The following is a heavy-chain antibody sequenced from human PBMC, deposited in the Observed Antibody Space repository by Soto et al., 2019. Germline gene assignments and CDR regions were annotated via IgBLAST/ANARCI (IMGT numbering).Heavy chain of an antibody. CDR1: GGTFSSYA. J-gene: IGHJ4*02. CDR3: AREGLRSGSYWGVFDY. V-gene: IGHV1-69*13. CDR2: IIPIFGTA. D-gene: IGHD1-26*01. Sequence: ASVKVSCKASGGTFSSYAISWVRQAPGQGLEWMGGIIPIFGTANYAQKFQGRVTITADESTSTAYMELSSLRSEDTAVYYCAREGLRSGSYWGVFDYWGQGTLVTVSS.